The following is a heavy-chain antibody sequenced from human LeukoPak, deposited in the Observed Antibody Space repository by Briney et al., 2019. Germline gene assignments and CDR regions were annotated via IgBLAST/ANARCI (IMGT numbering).Heavy chain of an antibody. V-gene: IGHV3-21*06. J-gene: IGHJ4*02. CDR1: GFTFSSYS. Sequence: PGGSLRLSCAASGFTFSSYSMNWVRQAPGKGLEWVSSISTSSIYIYYADSVKGRFTISRDNAKNSLYLQMNSLRAEDTAVYYCARDLSGVTGYTYGRGIDYWGQGTLVTVSS. CDR2: ISTSSIYI. D-gene: IGHD5-18*01. CDR3: ARDLSGVTGYTYGRGIDY.